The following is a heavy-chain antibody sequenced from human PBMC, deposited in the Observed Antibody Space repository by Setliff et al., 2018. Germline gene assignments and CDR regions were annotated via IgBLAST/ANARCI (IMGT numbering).Heavy chain of an antibody. CDR2: VSPIDDGKP. V-gene: IGHV1-8*01. J-gene: IGHJ4*02. D-gene: IGHD6-13*01. Sequence: ASVKVSCKASGYSFTSYDINWVRLAAGQGLEWMGWVSPIDDGKPGYAQKFQGRVTMTRDTSTNTAYVELNSLTSNDTAVYYCARAGLAAAGRKGVFDHWGQGTLVTVSS. CDR1: GYSFTSYD. CDR3: ARAGLAAAGRKGVFDH.